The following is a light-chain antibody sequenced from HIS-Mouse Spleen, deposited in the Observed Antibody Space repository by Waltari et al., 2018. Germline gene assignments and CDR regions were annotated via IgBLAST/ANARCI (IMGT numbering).Light chain of an antibody. V-gene: IGLV2-18*02. CDR1: SSDVGSYNR. Sequence: QSALTQPPSVSGSPGQSVTISCTGTSSDVGSYNRVSWYQQPPGTAPQFRIDGVSNRPSGVPDRFSGSKSGNTASLTISGLQAEDEADYYCSSYTSSSTVFGTGTKVTVL. CDR3: SSYTSSSTV. J-gene: IGLJ1*01. CDR2: GVS.